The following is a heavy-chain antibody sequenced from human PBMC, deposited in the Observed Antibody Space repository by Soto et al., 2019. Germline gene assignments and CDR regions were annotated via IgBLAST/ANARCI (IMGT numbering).Heavy chain of an antibody. V-gene: IGHV1-18*01. Sequence: QVQLVQTGAEVKKPGASVKVSCKASGYTFTSYGISWVRQAPGQGLEWMGWISAYNGNTNYAQKLQRRVTVTTDTSTSTAYMELRSLISDDTAVYYCARDSGYGDYEAFVDVWGQGTTVTVSS. D-gene: IGHD4-17*01. CDR2: ISAYNGNT. J-gene: IGHJ6*02. CDR1: GYTFTSYG. CDR3: ARDSGYGDYEAFVDV.